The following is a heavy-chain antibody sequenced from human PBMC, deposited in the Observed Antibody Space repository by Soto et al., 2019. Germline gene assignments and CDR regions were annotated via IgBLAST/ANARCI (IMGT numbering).Heavy chain of an antibody. Sequence: EVQLVESGGGLVKPGGSLRLSCAASGFTFSSYSMNWVRQAPGKGLEWVSSISNSSSYIYYADSVKGRCTISRDNAKNSLYLHMNSLRAEDTAVYYCARVGNWNDFDYWGQGTLVTVS. CDR2: ISNSSSYI. CDR3: ARVGNWNDFDY. J-gene: IGHJ4*02. D-gene: IGHD1-20*01. V-gene: IGHV3-21*01. CDR1: GFTFSSYS.